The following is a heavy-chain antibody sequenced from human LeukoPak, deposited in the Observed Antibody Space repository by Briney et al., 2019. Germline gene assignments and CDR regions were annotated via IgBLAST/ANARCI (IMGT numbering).Heavy chain of an antibody. CDR2: IIPIFNTL. V-gene: IGHV1-69*01. D-gene: IGHD2-21*02. Sequence: GASVKVSCKASGDTFSSYGFYWVRQAPGQGPEWMGGIIPIFNTLKYSQKFQARVTFTADESTSTAFMELSNLRSDDTAVYYCVRDSRNCGGDCYHFDYWGQGTLVTVSS. CDR1: GDTFSSYG. J-gene: IGHJ4*02. CDR3: VRDSRNCGGDCYHFDY.